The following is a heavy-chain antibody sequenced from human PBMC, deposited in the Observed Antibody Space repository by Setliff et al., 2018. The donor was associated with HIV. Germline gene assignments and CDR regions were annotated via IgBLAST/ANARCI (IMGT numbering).Heavy chain of an antibody. D-gene: IGHD3-10*01. Sequence: PSETLSLTCNVFGGSIRNYYWSWIRQPPGKGLEWIGYIYYSGSTSYKPSLKSRVTISVDPYKNQLSLRLISVTAADTAVYYCARGVRVGGVIGWFDTWGHGTLVTVSS. V-gene: IGHV4-59*01. CDR3: ARGVRVGGVIGWFDT. CDR2: IYYSGST. CDR1: GGSIRNYY. J-gene: IGHJ5*01.